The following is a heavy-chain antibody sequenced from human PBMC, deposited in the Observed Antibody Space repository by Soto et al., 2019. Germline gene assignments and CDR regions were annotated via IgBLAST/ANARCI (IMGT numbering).Heavy chain of an antibody. CDR3: AREGRYCSGGSCFRFDP. Sequence: SVKVSCKASGGTFSSYAISWVRQAPGQGLEWMGGIIPIFGTANYAQKFQGRVTITADESTSTAYMELSSLRSEDTAVYYCAREGRYCSGGSCFRFDPWGQGTLVT. CDR2: IIPIFGTA. CDR1: GGTFSSYA. J-gene: IGHJ5*02. D-gene: IGHD2-15*01. V-gene: IGHV1-69*13.